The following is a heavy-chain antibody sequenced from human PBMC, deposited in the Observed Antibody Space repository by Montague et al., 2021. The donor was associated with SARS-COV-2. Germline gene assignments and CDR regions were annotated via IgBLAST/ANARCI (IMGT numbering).Heavy chain of an antibody. CDR1: GFTFSYYA. J-gene: IGHJ4*02. V-gene: IGHV3-30-3*01. D-gene: IGHD3-22*01. CDR3: ARGGYYYASGYYLDY. Sequence: SLRLSCAASGFTFSYYAMHWVRQPPGKGLEWVSLISNDGTKTYYADTVKGRFTISRDNSKNTLYLQMNSLRAEDTAVYYCARGGYYYASGYYLDYWGQGTLVTVSS. CDR2: ISNDGTKT.